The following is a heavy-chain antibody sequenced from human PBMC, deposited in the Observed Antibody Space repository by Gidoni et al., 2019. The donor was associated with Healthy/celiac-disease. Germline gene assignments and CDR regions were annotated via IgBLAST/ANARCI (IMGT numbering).Heavy chain of an antibody. CDR2: ISYDGSNK. CDR3: ARGGYGSGSYYRDWFDP. D-gene: IGHD3-10*01. CDR1: GFTFSSYA. Sequence: QVQLVESGGGVVQPGRSLRLSCAASGFTFSSYAMHWVRQAPGKGLEWVAVISYDGSNKYYADSVKGRFTISRDNSKNTLYLQMNSLRAEDTAVYYCARGGYGSGSYYRDWFDPWGQGTLVTVSS. J-gene: IGHJ5*02. V-gene: IGHV3-30-3*01.